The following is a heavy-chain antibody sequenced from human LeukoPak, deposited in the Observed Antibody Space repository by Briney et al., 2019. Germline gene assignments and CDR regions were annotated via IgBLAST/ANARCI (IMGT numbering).Heavy chain of an antibody. V-gene: IGHV4-59*01. J-gene: IGHJ4*02. CDR2: IYYSGST. Sequence: SETLSLTCTVSGGSISSYYWSWIRQPPGKGLEWIGNIYYSGSTNYNPSFKSRVTISVDTSKNQFSLKLSSVTAADTAVYYCAREGYDSSGYYPDYWGQGTLVTVSS. CDR3: AREGYDSSGYYPDY. CDR1: GGSISSYY. D-gene: IGHD3-22*01.